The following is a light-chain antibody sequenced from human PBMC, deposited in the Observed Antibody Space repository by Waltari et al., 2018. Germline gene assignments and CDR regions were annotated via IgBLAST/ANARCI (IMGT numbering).Light chain of an antibody. CDR2: EVG. Sequence: QSALTQPASVSGSPGQSITISCTGSSSDVGRYNYVSWYQEHPDKAPKPMRYEVGNRPSGVSDRFSGSKSGNTASLTISGLQAEDEADYYCCAYTGRRILPYVFGTGTKVTVL. J-gene: IGLJ1*01. V-gene: IGLV2-14*01. CDR3: CAYTGRRILPYV. CDR1: SSDVGRYNY.